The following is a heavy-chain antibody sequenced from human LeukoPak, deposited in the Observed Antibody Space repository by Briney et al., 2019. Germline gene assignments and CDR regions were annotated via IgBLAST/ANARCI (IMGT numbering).Heavy chain of an antibody. D-gene: IGHD3-10*01. J-gene: IGHJ4*02. V-gene: IGHV1-2*02. Sequence: ASVKVSCKASGYTFTGYYMHWVRQAPGQGLEWMGWINPNSGGTNYAQKFQGRVTTTRDTSISTAYMELSRLRSDDTAVYYCARVYDSGSFSGVWGQGTLVTVSS. CDR3: ARVYDSGSFSGV. CDR1: GYTFTGYY. CDR2: INPNSGGT.